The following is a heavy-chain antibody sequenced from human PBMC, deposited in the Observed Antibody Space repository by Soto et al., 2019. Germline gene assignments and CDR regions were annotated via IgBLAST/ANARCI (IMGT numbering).Heavy chain of an antibody. CDR1: GFIFSNYA. D-gene: IGHD2-2*01. V-gene: IGHV3-23*01. CDR3: AKDEGYCTSTSCYEFGFFDP. CDR2: ISGSGGIT. J-gene: IGHJ5*02. Sequence: EVQLLESGGGLVQPGGSLRLSCAASGFIFSNYAMSWVHQAPGKGLEWVSTISGSGGITYYADSVKGRFTISRDNSKNTLYLQMNSLRAEDTAIYYCAKDEGYCTSTSCYEFGFFDPWGQGALVTVSS.